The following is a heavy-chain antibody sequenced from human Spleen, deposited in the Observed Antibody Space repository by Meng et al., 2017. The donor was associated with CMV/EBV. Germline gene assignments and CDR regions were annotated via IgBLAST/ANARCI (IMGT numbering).Heavy chain of an antibody. CDR3: ARDRGAMVRF. Sequence: GESLKNSCEASGFTFSNYYMSWIRQGQGKGPEWLSYISAAGDTIYYADSVKGRFTISRDNAKNSLYLQMDSLRAEDTAVYYCARDRGAMVRFWGQGTLVTVSS. V-gene: IGHV3-11*01. CDR2: ISAAGDTI. D-gene: IGHD5-18*01. CDR1: GFTFSNYY. J-gene: IGHJ4*02.